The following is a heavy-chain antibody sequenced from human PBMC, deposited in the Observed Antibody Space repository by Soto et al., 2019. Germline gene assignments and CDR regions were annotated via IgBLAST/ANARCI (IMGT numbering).Heavy chain of an antibody. CDR3: ARLPAPFVSVLYSYPVDARETPSARDV. CDR1: GFTFSHYA. Sequence: QMQLVQSGGGVVQPGRSLRLSCAASGFTFSHYAMHWLRQAPGKGLEWVAVDSFDGSTKYYRDSVKGRFTISKDNGKNTLYLQMNVRRHEYTAVYYCARLPAPFVSVLYSYPVDARETPSARDVWGQGISVTVSS. V-gene: IGHV3-30*03. CDR2: DSFDGSTK. J-gene: IGHJ6*02. D-gene: IGHD5-18*01.